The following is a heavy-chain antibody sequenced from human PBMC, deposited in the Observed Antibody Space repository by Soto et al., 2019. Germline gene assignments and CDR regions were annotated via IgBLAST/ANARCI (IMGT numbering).Heavy chain of an antibody. CDR3: AKGKTSGWYYFDY. D-gene: IGHD6-19*01. CDR1: GFTFSNFA. V-gene: IGHV3-23*01. J-gene: IGHJ4*02. CDR2: ISASGRDI. Sequence: EVPLLESGGDLVQPGGSLRLSCGASGFTFSNFAMSWVRQAPGRGLEWVSGISASGRDIHYADSVKDRFTVSRDNSKNTLYLQMNSLRAEDTAIYYCAKGKTSGWYYFDYWGQGALVTVSS.